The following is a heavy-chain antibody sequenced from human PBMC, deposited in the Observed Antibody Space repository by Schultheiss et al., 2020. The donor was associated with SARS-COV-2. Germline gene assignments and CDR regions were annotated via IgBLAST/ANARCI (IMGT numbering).Heavy chain of an antibody. D-gene: IGHD2-15*01. V-gene: IGHV2-70*01. CDR2: IDWDDDK. J-gene: IGHJ4*02. Sequence: SGPTLVKPTQTLTLTCTFSGFSLSTSGMCVSWIRQPPGKALEWLALIDWDDDKYYSTSLKTRLTISKDTSKNRVVLTMTNMDPVDTATYNCARMHRYCSGGGCYSPFDYWGQGTLVTVSS. CDR3: ARMHRYCSGGGCYSPFDY. CDR1: GFSLSTSGMC.